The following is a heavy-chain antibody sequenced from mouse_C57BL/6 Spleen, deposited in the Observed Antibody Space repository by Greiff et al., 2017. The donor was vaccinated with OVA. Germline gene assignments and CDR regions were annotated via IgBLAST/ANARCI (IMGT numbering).Heavy chain of an antibody. CDR2: IDPSDSYT. CDR1: GYTFTSYW. V-gene: IGHV1-69*01. Sequence: VKLQQPGAELVMPGASVKLSCKASGYTFTSYWMHWVKQRPGQGLEWIGEIDPSDSYTNYNQKFKGKSTLTVDKSSSTAYMQLSSLTSEDSAVYYCARWDTTVVAPFDYWGQGTTLTVSS. J-gene: IGHJ2*01. CDR3: ARWDTTVVAPFDY. D-gene: IGHD1-1*01.